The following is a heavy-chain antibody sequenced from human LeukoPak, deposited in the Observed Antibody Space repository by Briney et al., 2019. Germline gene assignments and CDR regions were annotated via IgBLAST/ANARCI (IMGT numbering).Heavy chain of an antibody. V-gene: IGHV1-2*02. D-gene: IGHD1-26*01. CDR2: INPNSGGT. CDR1: GYTFTGYY. CDR3: ARAPGATTPDFDY. J-gene: IGHJ4*02. Sequence: ASVKVSSKASGYTFTGYYMHWVRQALGQGLEWMGWINPNSGGTNYAQKFQGRVTMTRDTSISTAYMELSRLRSDDTAVYYCARAPGATTPDFDYWGQGTLVTVSS.